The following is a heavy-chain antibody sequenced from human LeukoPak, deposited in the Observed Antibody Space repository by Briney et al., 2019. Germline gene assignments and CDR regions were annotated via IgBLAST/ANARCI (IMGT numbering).Heavy chain of an antibody. CDR2: ISGSGGST. Sequence: GGSLRLSCEASGFTFSSYNMNWVRQAPGKGLEWVSAISGSGGSTYYADSVKGRFTISRDNSKNTLYLQMNSLRAEDTAVYYCAKDGHVLRYFDWFYYFDYWGQGTLVTVSS. J-gene: IGHJ4*02. V-gene: IGHV3-23*01. CDR1: GFTFSSYN. CDR3: AKDGHVLRYFDWFYYFDY. D-gene: IGHD3-9*01.